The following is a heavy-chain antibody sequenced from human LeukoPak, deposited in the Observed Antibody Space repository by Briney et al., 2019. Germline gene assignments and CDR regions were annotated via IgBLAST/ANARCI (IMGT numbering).Heavy chain of an antibody. Sequence: GGSLRLSCAASGFTFSSYGMHWVRQVPGKGLEWVAQINQDGSEEYYMDSVKARFTISRDNAKNSVFLQMNSLRAEDTAVYYCVRDGGVSGYDLLDYWGQRTLVTVSS. CDR1: GFTFSSYG. J-gene: IGHJ4*02. CDR2: INQDGSEE. D-gene: IGHD5-12*01. CDR3: VRDGGVSGYDLLDY. V-gene: IGHV3-7*01.